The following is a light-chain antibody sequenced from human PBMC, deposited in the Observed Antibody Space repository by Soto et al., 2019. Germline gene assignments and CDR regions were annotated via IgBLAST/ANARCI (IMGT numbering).Light chain of an antibody. CDR2: DVS. V-gene: IGLV2-14*01. Sequence: QSALTQPASVSGSPGQSITISCTGTSSDVGGYNYVSWYQQHPGKAPKLMIYDVSNRPSGVSNRFSGSKSGNTASMTISGLQAEYEADYYCSSFTSSSTAVFGGGTQLPVL. J-gene: IGLJ7*01. CDR1: SSDVGGYNY. CDR3: SSFTSSSTAV.